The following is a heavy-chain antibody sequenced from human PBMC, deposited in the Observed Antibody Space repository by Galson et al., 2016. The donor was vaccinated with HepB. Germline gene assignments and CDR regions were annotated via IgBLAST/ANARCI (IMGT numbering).Heavy chain of an antibody. CDR2: IDWDDDK. J-gene: IGHJ4*02. Sequence: PALVKPTQTLTLTCTFSGFSLTTTGMCVSWVRQPPGQALEWLALIDWDDDKYYSTSLETRLHIAKDTSKNQVVLRMTNMDPVDTATYYCERTPHRRTFFSYFDYWGLGVLVTVSS. CDR1: GFSLTTTGMC. CDR3: ERTPHRRTFFSYFDY. D-gene: IGHD3-3*02. V-gene: IGHV2-70*20.